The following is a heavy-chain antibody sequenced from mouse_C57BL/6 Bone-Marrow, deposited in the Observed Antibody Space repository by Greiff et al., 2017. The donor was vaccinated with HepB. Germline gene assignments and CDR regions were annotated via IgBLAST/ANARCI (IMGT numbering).Heavy chain of an antibody. Sequence: EVQLVESGEGLVKPGGSLKLSCAASGFTFSSYAMSWVRQTPEKRLEWVAYISSGGDYIYYADTVKGRFPISRDNARNTLYLQMSSLKSEDTAMYNSTRGGYYGTRFAYWGQGTLVTVSA. V-gene: IGHV5-9-1*02. J-gene: IGHJ3*01. CDR2: ISSGGDYI. D-gene: IGHD1-1*01. CDR1: GFTFSSYA. CDR3: TRGGYYGTRFAY.